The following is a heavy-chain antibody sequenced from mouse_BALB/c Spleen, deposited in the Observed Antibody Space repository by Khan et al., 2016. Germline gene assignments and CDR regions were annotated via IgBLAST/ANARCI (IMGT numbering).Heavy chain of an antibody. J-gene: IGHJ4*01. CDR3: ARGTTALFYAQDY. CDR1: GYTFTDYD. CDR2: ISPYYGEA. D-gene: IGHD1-2*01. V-gene: IGHV1S137*01. Sequence: VQLQQSGAELVRPGVSVKISCKASGYTFTDYDLHWVKQGHAKSLEWIGIISPYYGEATYNQKFKGKATMTVDTSYITAYMELARLTSEDSAIYDCARGTTALFYAQDYWAQGTS.